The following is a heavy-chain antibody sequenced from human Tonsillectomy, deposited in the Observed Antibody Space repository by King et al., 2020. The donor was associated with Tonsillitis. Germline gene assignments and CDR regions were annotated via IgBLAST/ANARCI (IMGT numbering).Heavy chain of an antibody. CDR2: ICWDAGST. V-gene: IGHV3-43*01. D-gene: IGHD5-24*01. CDR1: GFTFDDYT. Sequence: VQLVESGGVVVQPGGSLRLSCAASGFTFDDYTMHLVRQAPGGGLEWVSLICWDAGSTYFTDSVKGRFTMSRDNSKNSLYLQMNSLRSVDTALYYCAKEGGMATINGDFAYWGQGTLVTVSS. CDR3: AKEGGMATINGDFAY. J-gene: IGHJ4*02.